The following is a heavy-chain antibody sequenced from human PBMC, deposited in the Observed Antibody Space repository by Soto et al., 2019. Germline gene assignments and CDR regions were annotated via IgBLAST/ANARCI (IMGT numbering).Heavy chain of an antibody. CDR2: ISTISNYI. Sequence: GGSLRLACVVSGFTFSSYSMNWVRQAPGKGMEWVSSISTISNYIYYANSVKGRLTISRDNAKNSLYLQMNSLRAAATAVYYCARFQPESLLAEYYFDFWGQGTLVTVSS. CDR1: GFTFSSYS. CDR3: ARFQPESLLAEYYFDF. J-gene: IGHJ4*02. V-gene: IGHV3-21*01. D-gene: IGHD3-3*02.